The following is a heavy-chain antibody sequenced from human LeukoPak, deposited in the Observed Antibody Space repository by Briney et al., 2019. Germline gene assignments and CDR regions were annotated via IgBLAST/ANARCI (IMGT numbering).Heavy chain of an antibody. CDR3: AREVSRWPYYFDY. CDR2: IYYSGST. J-gene: IGHJ4*02. Sequence: SQTLSLTCTVAGGSISSGDYYWRWIRQPPGKGLGWIGYIYYSGSTYYNPSLKSRVTISVDTSKNQFSLKVSSVTAADTAVYYCAREVSRWPYYFDYWGQGTLVTVSS. D-gene: IGHD4-23*01. CDR1: GGSISSGDYY. V-gene: IGHV4-30-4*01.